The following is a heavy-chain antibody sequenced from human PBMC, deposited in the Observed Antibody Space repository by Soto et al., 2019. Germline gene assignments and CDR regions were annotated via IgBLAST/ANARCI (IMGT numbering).Heavy chain of an antibody. CDR3: ARTYDSNGYANEFDS. Sequence: LTWIRQPAGKGLEWIGRIYSTGTTNYNPSLESRVSISVDTSKNQFSLKLRSVTAADTAVYYCARTYDSNGYANEFDSWGQGILVTVTS. J-gene: IGHJ4*02. V-gene: IGHV4-4*07. D-gene: IGHD3-22*01. CDR2: IYSTGTT.